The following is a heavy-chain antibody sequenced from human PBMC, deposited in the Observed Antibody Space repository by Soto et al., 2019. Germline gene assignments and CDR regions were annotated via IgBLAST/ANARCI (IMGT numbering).Heavy chain of an antibody. V-gene: IGHV3-30-3*01. CDR1: GFTFSSYA. CDR2: ISYDGSNK. Sequence: GGSLRLSCAASGFTFSSYAMHWVRQAPGKGLEWVAVISYDGSNKYYADSVKGRFTISKDNSKNTLYLQMNSLRAEDTAVYYCAREVIGYYDFWSGYDEEVGHNPYYYGMDVWGQGTTVTVSS. J-gene: IGHJ6*02. D-gene: IGHD3-3*01. CDR3: AREVIGYYDFWSGYDEEVGHNPYYYGMDV.